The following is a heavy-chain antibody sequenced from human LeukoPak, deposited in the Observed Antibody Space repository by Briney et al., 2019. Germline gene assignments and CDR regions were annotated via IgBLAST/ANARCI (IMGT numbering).Heavy chain of an antibody. Sequence: GGSLRLSCAASGFTFSSYAMHWVRQAPGKGLEWVAVILYDGSNKYYADSVTGRFTISRDNSKNTLYLQMNSLRAEDTAVYYCARGDYYGSGSYYPYYFDYWGQGTLVTVSS. CDR3: ARGDYYGSGSYYPYYFDY. D-gene: IGHD3-10*01. V-gene: IGHV3-30-3*01. J-gene: IGHJ4*02. CDR2: ILYDGSNK. CDR1: GFTFSSYA.